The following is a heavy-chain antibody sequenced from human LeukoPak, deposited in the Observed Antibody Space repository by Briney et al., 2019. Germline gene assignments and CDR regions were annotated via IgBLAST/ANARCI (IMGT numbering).Heavy chain of an antibody. V-gene: IGHV3-30*02. CDR2: IRNVGTDK. J-gene: IGHJ4*02. CDR1: GFTFKDFG. Sequence: EGSLRLSCAASGFTFKDFGMHWVRQPPGKGLEWVAFIRNVGTDKYYADSVKGRFTISRDNSRNTLYLQLNSLTVDDMAVYYCAKGYGESHFDDWGQGTPVTVSS. CDR3: AKGYGESHFDD. D-gene: IGHD4/OR15-4a*01.